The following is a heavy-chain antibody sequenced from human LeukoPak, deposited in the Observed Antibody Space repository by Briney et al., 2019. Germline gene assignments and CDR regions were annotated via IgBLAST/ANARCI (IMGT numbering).Heavy chain of an antibody. CDR3: ARAPITSPFYFDY. J-gene: IGHJ4*02. D-gene: IGHD2-2*01. CDR2: INWSGGST. CDR1: GFAFDEHG. V-gene: IGHV3-20*04. Sequence: GASQRLSCTAPGFAFDEHGMSLVRLVPGKGLEWVSGINWSGGSTSYADPLRGRFTISRDNAKNSLYLQMDSLRAEDTALYYCARAPITSPFYFDYWGQGTLVTVSS.